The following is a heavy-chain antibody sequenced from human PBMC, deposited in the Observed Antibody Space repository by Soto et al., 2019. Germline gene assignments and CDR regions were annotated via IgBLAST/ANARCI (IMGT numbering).Heavy chain of an antibody. CDR3: AKDLVLWLPPYYGMDV. CDR2: ISYDGSNK. J-gene: IGHJ6*02. D-gene: IGHD3-22*01. CDR1: GFTFSSYG. Sequence: VQLVESGGGVVQPGRSLRLSCAASGFTFSSYGMHWVRQAPGKGLEWVAVISYDGSNKYYVDPVKGRFTISRDNSKTTLYLQMNSLRAEDTAVYYCAKDLVLWLPPYYGMDVWGQGTTVTVSS. V-gene: IGHV3-30*18.